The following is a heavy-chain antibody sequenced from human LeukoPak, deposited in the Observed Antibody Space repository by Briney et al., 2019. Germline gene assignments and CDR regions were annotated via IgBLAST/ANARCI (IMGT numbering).Heavy chain of an antibody. V-gene: IGHV7-4-1*02. CDR3: ARGTQNYYGSGSCYNSDY. J-gene: IGHJ4*02. Sequence: GASVTVSCKASGYTFTSYAMNWVRQAPGQGVEWMGWINTNTGNPTYAQGFTGRFVFSLDTSVSTAYLQISSLKAEDTAVYYCARGTQNYYGSGSCYNSDYWGQGTLVTVSS. CDR1: GYTFTSYA. CDR2: INTNTGNP. D-gene: IGHD3-10*01.